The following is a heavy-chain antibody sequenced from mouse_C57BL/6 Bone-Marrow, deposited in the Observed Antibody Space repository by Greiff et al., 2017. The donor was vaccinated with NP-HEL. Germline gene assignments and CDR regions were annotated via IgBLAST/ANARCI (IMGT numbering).Heavy chain of an antibody. CDR2: INPNNGGT. CDR1: GYTFTDYN. J-gene: IGHJ4*01. CDR3: ASNYYGSSSYYYAMDY. D-gene: IGHD1-1*01. Sequence: EVQLQQSGPELVKPGASVKMSCKASGYTFTDYNMHWVKQSHGKSLEWIGYINPNNGGTSYNQKFKGKATLTVNKSSSTAYMELRSLTSEDSAVYYCASNYYGSSSYYYAMDYWGQGTSVTVSS. V-gene: IGHV1-22*01.